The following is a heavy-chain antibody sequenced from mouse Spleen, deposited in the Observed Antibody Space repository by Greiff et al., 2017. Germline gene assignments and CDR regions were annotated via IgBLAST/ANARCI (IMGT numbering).Heavy chain of an antibody. J-gene: IGHJ4*01. Sequence: VMLVESGPGLVAPSQSLSITCTVSGFSLTSYGVHWVRQPPGTGLEWLGVIWAGGSTNYNSALMSRLSISKDNSKSQVFLKMNSLQTDDTAMYYCARDDGYYYYAMDYWGQGTSVTVSS. CDR2: IWAGGST. D-gene: IGHD2-3*01. CDR1: GFSLTSYG. V-gene: IGHV2-9*02. CDR3: ARDDGYYYYAMDY.